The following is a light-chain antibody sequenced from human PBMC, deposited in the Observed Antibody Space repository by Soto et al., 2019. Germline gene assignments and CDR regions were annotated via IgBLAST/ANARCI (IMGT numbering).Light chain of an antibody. J-gene: IGKJ1*01. V-gene: IGKV3-20*01. Sequence: IVLTQSPGTLSLSPGERATPSCRASQSISNNYLAWYQQKPGQAPRLLIYGASSRATGIPDRFSGSGSGTDFTLTISSLQPDDFATYYCQQYNSYSTFGQGTKVE. CDR1: QSISNNY. CDR3: QQYNSYST. CDR2: GAS.